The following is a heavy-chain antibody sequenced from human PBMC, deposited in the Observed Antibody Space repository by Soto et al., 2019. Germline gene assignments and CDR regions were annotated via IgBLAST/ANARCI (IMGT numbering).Heavy chain of an antibody. D-gene: IGHD7-27*01. CDR1: GGSFSGYY. V-gene: IGHV4-34*01. CDR3: ARGWGRIFDY. Sequence: QVQLQQWGAGLLKPSETLSLTCAVYGGSFSGYYWNWIRQPPGKGLEWIGEINHSGSTNYNPSLKSRVTLSVDTSKIPFSLKLSSVTAADTAVYYCARGWGRIFDYWGQGTLVTVSS. CDR2: INHSGST. J-gene: IGHJ4*02.